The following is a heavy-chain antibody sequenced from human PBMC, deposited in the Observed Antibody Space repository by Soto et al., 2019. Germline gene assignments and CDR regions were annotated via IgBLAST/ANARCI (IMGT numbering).Heavy chain of an antibody. D-gene: IGHD6-19*01. Sequence: QVPLVESGGGVVQPGRSLRLSCAASGFTFSSYAMHWVRQAPGKGLEWVAVISYDGSNKYYADSVKGRFTISRDNSKNTLYLQMNSLRAEDTAVYYCASSSGWYWAFDYWGQGTLVTVSS. J-gene: IGHJ4*02. CDR3: ASSSGWYWAFDY. CDR2: ISYDGSNK. CDR1: GFTFSSYA. V-gene: IGHV3-30-3*01.